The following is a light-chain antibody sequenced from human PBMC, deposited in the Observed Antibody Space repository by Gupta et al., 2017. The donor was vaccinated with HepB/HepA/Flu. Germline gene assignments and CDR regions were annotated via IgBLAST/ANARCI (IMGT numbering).Light chain of an antibody. CDR2: WAS. CDR3: QRYYNVPLT. Sequence: IVMTQSPDSLAVSLGARATINCKSSQSVLYNSNNKNYLAWYQQKPGQPPKLLIYWASTRESGVPDRFSGSGSETDFTLTISSLQAEDVAVYYCQRYYNVPLTFGPGTKVDIK. CDR1: QSVLYNSNNKNY. V-gene: IGKV4-1*01. J-gene: IGKJ3*01.